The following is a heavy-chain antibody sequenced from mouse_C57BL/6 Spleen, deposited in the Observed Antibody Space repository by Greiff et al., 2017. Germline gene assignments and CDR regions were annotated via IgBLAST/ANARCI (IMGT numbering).Heavy chain of an antibody. J-gene: IGHJ4*01. CDR1: GYAFRSSW. CDR3: ARSLYYGNYFYAMDY. CDR2: IYPGDGDT. D-gene: IGHD2-1*01. Sequence: QVQLQQSGPELVKPGASVKISCKASGYAFRSSWMNWVKQRPGKGLEWIGRIYPGDGDTNYNGKFKGKATLTADKSSSTAYMQLSSLTSEDSAVYVCARSLYYGNYFYAMDYWGQGTSVTVSS. V-gene: IGHV1-82*01.